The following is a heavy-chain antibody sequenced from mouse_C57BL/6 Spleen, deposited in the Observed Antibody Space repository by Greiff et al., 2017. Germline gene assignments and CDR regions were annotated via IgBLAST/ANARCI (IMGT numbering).Heavy chain of an antibody. CDR3: ARDGSLDY. CDR2: IYPGDGDT. CDR1: GYAFSSYW. Sequence: QVHVKQSGAELVKPGASVKISCKASGYAFSSYWLNWVKQRPGKGLEWIGQIYPGDGDTNYNGKFKGKATLTADKSSSTAYMQLSSLTSEDSAVYFCARDGSLDYWGQGTTLTVSS. D-gene: IGHD1-1*01. V-gene: IGHV1-80*01. J-gene: IGHJ2*01.